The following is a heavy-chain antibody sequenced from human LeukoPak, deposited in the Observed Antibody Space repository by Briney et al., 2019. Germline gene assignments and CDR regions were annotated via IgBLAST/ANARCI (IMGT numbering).Heavy chain of an antibody. J-gene: IGHJ3*02. Sequence: SETLSLTCAVYGGSFSGYYWSWIRQPPGKGLEWIGEINHSGSTNYNPSLKSRVTISVDTSKNQFSLKLSSVTAADTAVYYCARGGWKYYYDSSGPIRAFDIWGQGTMVTVSS. CDR1: GGSFSGYY. V-gene: IGHV4-34*01. CDR2: INHSGST. D-gene: IGHD3-22*01. CDR3: ARGGWKYYYDSSGPIRAFDI.